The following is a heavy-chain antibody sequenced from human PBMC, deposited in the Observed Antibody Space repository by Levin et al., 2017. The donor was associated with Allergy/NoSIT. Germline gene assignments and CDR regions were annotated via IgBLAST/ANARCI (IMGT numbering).Heavy chain of an antibody. CDR1: GFSFRSFG. D-gene: IGHD6-13*01. J-gene: IGHJ4*02. CDR2: ISYDGSDK. CDR3: AKDVVFGTSSWSLDF. Sequence: GGSLRLSCAASGFSFRSFGMHWVRQAPGKGLEWVAVISYDGSDKYYADSVKGRFTISRDNSTNTLYLQMNSLRGEDAAVYYCAKDVVFGTSSWSLDFWGQGTLVTVSS. V-gene: IGHV3-30*18.